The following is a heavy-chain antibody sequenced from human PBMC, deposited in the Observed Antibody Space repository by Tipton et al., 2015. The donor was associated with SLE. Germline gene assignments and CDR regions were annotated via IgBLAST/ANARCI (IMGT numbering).Heavy chain of an antibody. CDR3: ARHIWGGYDAFDV. Sequence: TLSLTCTVSGASLTGDYWSWIRQPPGKGLEWIGYVFYTGRTSNTPTLMSRVTISIDPSSNRFPLGLTTVTAADTAVYYGARHIWGGYDAFDVWGHGALVTVSS. CDR2: VFYTGRT. J-gene: IGHJ3*01. CDR1: GASLTGDY. D-gene: IGHD3-16*01. V-gene: IGHV4-59*08.